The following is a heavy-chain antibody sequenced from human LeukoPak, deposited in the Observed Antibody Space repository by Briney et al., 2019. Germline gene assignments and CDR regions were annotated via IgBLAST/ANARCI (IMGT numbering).Heavy chain of an antibody. Sequence: GGSLRLSCAASEFTFSSYWMSWVRQAPGKGLQWVANINRDGSENYYVDSVKGRFTISRDNAKNSLYLQMNSLRAEDTAVYYCAKVRTTVTTTVDAFDIWGQGTMVTVSS. CDR2: INRDGSEN. D-gene: IGHD4-17*01. J-gene: IGHJ3*02. CDR1: EFTFSSYW. V-gene: IGHV3-7*03. CDR3: AKVRTTVTTTVDAFDI.